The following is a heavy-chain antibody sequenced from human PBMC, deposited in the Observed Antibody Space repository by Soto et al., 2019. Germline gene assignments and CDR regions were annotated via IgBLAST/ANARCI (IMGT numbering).Heavy chain of an antibody. Sequence: EVQLVESGGGLVKPGGSLRLSCAASGLIFNTYSMNWVRQAPGKGLEWVSSITGSGSYIYYADSVKGRFTVSRDNAKNSLSLQMSSLRAEDTALYYCATSKGYSSAWFSVHWGQGTLVTVSS. V-gene: IGHV3-21*01. D-gene: IGHD6-19*01. CDR2: ITGSGSYI. CDR1: GLIFNTYS. CDR3: ATSKGYSSAWFSVH. J-gene: IGHJ4*02.